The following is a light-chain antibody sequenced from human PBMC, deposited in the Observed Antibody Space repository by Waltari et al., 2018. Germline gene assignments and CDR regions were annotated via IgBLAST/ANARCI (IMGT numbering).Light chain of an antibody. CDR3: ISYSSSSTGHVA. V-gene: IGLV2-14*03. J-gene: IGLJ2*01. CDR1: SADVGAYNY. CDR2: EVT. Sequence: QSALTQPASVSGSPGQSITISCTGTSADVGAYNYVSWYQQYPGKAPQLIIYEVTNRASGVSYRVSGSKSGNTAYLSISGLQAGDEADYHCISYSSSSTGHVALGGGTKLTV.